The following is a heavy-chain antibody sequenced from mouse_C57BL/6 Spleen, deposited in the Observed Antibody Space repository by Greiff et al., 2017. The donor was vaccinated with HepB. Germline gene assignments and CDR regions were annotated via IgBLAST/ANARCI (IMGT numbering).Heavy chain of an antibody. D-gene: IGHD1-1*01. V-gene: IGHV1-82*01. CDR2: IYPGDGDT. CDR1: GYAFSSSW. J-gene: IGHJ1*03. CDR3: ADYYYGSSYWYFDV. Sequence: QVQLQQPGPELVKPGASVKISCKASGYAFSSSWMNWVKQRPGKGLEWIGRIYPGDGDTNYNGKFKGKATLTADKSSSTAYMQLSSLTSEDSAVYFCADYYYGSSYWYFDVGGTGTTVTVSS.